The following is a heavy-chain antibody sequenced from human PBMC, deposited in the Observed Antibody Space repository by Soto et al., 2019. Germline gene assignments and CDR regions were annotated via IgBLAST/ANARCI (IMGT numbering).Heavy chain of an antibody. Sequence: QVQLVQSGAEVKKSGSSVKVSCKASGYTFTTYDISWVRQAPGQGLEWMGWISAFNGNTNYAQKPQGRVTMPTDTSTSTAYVELRSLRSDDTAVYYCARAVSNFYRYYDIDVWGKETTVTVSS. J-gene: IGHJ6*03. CDR1: GYTFTTYD. D-gene: IGHD4-17*01. V-gene: IGHV1-18*01. CDR2: ISAFNGNT. CDR3: ARAVSNFYRYYDIDV.